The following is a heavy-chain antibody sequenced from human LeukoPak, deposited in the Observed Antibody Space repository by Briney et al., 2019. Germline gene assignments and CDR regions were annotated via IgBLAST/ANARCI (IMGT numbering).Heavy chain of an antibody. CDR3: ARGTGYGYYYYYMDV. D-gene: IGHD3/OR15-3a*01. CDR1: GGSISSGSYY. CDR2: IYTSGST. Sequence: SETLSLTCSVSGGSISSGSYYWSWIRQPAGKGLEWIGRIYTSGSTNYNPSLKSRVTISVDTSKNQFSLKLRSVTAADTAVYYCARGTGYGYYYYYMDVWGKGTTVTISS. V-gene: IGHV4-61*02. J-gene: IGHJ6*03.